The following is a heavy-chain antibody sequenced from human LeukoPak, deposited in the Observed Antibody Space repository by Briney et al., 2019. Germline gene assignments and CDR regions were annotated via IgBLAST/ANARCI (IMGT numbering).Heavy chain of an antibody. CDR2: IFSSGRS. V-gene: IGHV4-39*01. CDR3: AIYSSGWYPPWGMWSFDY. J-gene: IGHJ4*02. D-gene: IGHD6-19*01. Sequence: VSVGSPCISMDYCGWARLPPGEWIGWLGCIFSSGRSYYNPTLKSRVTISVDTSKNQYSLKLSSVTPADTAVSYCAIYSSGWYPPWGMWSFDYWGQGTLVTVSS. CDR1: VGSPCISMDY.